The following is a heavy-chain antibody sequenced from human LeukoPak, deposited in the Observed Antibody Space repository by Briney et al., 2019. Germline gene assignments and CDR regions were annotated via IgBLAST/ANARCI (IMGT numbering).Heavy chain of an antibody. J-gene: IGHJ6*03. D-gene: IGHD4-11*01. Sequence: SETLSLTCTVSGGSISSSSYYWGWIRQPPGKGLEWIGNIYHSGDTYYNPSLRSRVAMSVDTSKNQFSLRLSSVTAADTARYYCARHAVAYSNPDNKYYYMDVWGKGTTVTVSS. CDR1: GGSISSSSYY. CDR2: IYHSGDT. CDR3: ARHAVAYSNPDNKYYYMDV. V-gene: IGHV4-39*07.